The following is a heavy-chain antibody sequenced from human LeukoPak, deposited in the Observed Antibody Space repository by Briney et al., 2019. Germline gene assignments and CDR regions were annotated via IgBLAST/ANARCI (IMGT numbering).Heavy chain of an antibody. J-gene: IGHJ4*02. CDR1: GGTFSSYA. CDR2: ISAYNGNT. CDR3: ARGGYDILTGYYYEDY. V-gene: IGHV1-18*01. Sequence: ASVKVSCKASGGTFSSYAISWVRQAPGQGLEWMGWISAYNGNTNYAQKLQGRVTMTTDTSTSTAYMELRSLRSDDTAVYYCARGGYDILTGYYYEDYWGQGTLVTVSS. D-gene: IGHD3-9*01.